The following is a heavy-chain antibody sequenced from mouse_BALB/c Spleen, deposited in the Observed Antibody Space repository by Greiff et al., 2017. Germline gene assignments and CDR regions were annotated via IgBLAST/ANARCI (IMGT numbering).Heavy chain of an antibody. J-gene: IGHJ2*01. D-gene: IGHD1-2*01. Sequence: VHVKQSGPELVKPGASVKISCKASGYTFTDYNMHWVKQSHGKSLEWIGYIYPYNGGTGYNQKFKSKATLTVDNSSSTAYMELRSLTSEDSAVYYCARGYYYGYGYWGQGTTLTVSS. V-gene: IGHV1S29*02. CDR1: GYTFTDYN. CDR2: IYPYNGGT. CDR3: ARGYYYGYGY.